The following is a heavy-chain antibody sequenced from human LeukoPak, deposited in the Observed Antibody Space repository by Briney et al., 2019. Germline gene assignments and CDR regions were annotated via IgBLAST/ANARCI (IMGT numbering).Heavy chain of an antibody. CDR2: IYYSGST. J-gene: IGHJ6*03. Sequence: SETPSLACTVSGGSISSSSYYWGWIRQPPGKGLEWIGSIYYSGSTYYNPSLKSRVTISVDTSKNQFSLKLSSVTAADTAVYYCARRTTYYYYMDVWGKGTTVTVSS. D-gene: IGHD1-1*01. V-gene: IGHV4-39*01. CDR1: GGSISSSSYY. CDR3: ARRTTYYYYMDV.